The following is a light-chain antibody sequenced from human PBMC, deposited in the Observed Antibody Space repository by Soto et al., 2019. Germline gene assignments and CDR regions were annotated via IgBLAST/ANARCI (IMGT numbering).Light chain of an antibody. CDR2: GAS. CDR1: QSVSSSY. Sequence: VLTQAPGTLSLSPGERATLSCRASQSVSSSYLAWYQQKPGQAPRLLIYGASTRATGIPARFSGSGSGTEFTLTISSLQSEDFAVYYCQQYNNWPRTFGQGTKVDIK. CDR3: QQYNNWPRT. V-gene: IGKV3-15*01. J-gene: IGKJ1*01.